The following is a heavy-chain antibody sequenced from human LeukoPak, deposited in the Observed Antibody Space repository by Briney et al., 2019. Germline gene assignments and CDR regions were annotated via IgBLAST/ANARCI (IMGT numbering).Heavy chain of an antibody. V-gene: IGHV4-39*01. CDR1: GGSISSSSYY. Sequence: SETLSLTCTVSGGSISSSSYYWGWIRQPPGKGLEWIGSIYYSGSTYYNPSLKSRVTISVDTSKNQFSLKLSSVTAADTAVYYCARRGYYGSGSYYNSRQPFDYWGQGTLVTVSS. CDR2: IYYSGST. J-gene: IGHJ4*02. CDR3: ARRGYYGSGSYYNSRQPFDY. D-gene: IGHD3-10*01.